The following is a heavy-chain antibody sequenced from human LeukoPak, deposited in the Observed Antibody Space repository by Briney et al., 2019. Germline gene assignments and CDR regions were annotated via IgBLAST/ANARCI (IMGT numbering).Heavy chain of an antibody. CDR3: ARGMRFGELSGYYYYMDV. J-gene: IGHJ6*03. CDR1: GGSISSSSYY. V-gene: IGHV4-39*07. Sequence: SETLSLTCNVSGGSISSSSYYWGWIRQPPGKGLEWIGEINHSGSTNYNPSLKSRVTISVDTSKNQFSLKLSSVTAADTAVYYCARGMRFGELSGYYYYMDVWGKGTTVTVSS. D-gene: IGHD3-10*01. CDR2: INHSGST.